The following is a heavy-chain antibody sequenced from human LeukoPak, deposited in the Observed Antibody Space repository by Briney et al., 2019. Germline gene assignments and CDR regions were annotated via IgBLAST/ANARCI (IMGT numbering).Heavy chain of an antibody. V-gene: IGHV3-23*01. Sequence: PGGTLRLSCAASGLTFNNYGMSWVRQAPGKGLEWVSGIVGGDGGTYYADSVKGRFIISRDNSKNTLYVQMNSLRAEDTAVYYCARGALYYMDVWGKGTTVTISS. CDR2: IVGGDGGT. J-gene: IGHJ6*03. CDR1: GLTFNNYG. CDR3: ARGALYYMDV.